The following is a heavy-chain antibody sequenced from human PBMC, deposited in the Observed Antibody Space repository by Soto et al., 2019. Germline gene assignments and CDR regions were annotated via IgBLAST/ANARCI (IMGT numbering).Heavy chain of an antibody. CDR2: INHTGGT. CDR3: ATRITVFGLLIPPFDP. D-gene: IGHD3-3*01. CDR1: GGSVNGYY. Sequence: QVHLQQWGAGLLKPSETLSLTCAVYGGSVNGYYWNWIRQPLGKGLEWIGEINHTGGTHYNPSLKSRVTMSVDTSKNQFSLRLSSVTAADTAIYYCATRITVFGLLIPPFDPWGQGTQVTVSS. J-gene: IGHJ5*02. V-gene: IGHV4-34*02.